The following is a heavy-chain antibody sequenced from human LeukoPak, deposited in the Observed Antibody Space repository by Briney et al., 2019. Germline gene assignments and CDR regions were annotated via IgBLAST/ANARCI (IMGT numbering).Heavy chain of an antibody. CDR3: ARGPDSSVDY. V-gene: IGHV3-30*03. CDR2: ISYDGSNK. Sequence: GGSLRLSCAASGFTFSHYAMHWVRQAPGKGLEWVAVISYDGSNKYYADSVKGRFTIPRDNSKNTLYLQMNSLRAEDTAVYYCARGPDSSVDYWGQGTLVTVSS. CDR1: GFTFSHYA. D-gene: IGHD3-22*01. J-gene: IGHJ4*02.